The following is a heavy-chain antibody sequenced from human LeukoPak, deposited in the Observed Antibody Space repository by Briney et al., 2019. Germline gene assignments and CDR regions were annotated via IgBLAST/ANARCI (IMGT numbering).Heavy chain of an antibody. Sequence: GGSLRLSCAPSVFTFSSYDIHGAPRVTGKGREWVSAFGTAGDPYYQGSVKGRFSISRENAKNSLYLQMNSLRVGDTAVYYCARGEFRRYSYDYFYGMDVWGRGTTVTVSS. V-gene: IGHV3-13*05. CDR1: VFTFSSYD. CDR3: ARGEFRRYSYDYFYGMDV. J-gene: IGHJ6*02. CDR2: FGTAGDP. D-gene: IGHD5-18*01.